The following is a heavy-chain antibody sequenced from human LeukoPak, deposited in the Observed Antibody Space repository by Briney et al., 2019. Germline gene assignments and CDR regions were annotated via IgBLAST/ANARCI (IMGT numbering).Heavy chain of an antibody. CDR2: IYTSGST. Sequence: PSETLSLTCTVSDGSISSYHWTWIRQPAGKGLEWIGRIYTSGSTNYNPSLKSRVTMSVDTSKNQFSLKLSSVTAADTAVYYCARDGAYYYDSSGYYQNWFDPWGQGTLVTVSS. J-gene: IGHJ5*02. CDR1: DGSISSYH. D-gene: IGHD3-22*01. V-gene: IGHV4-4*07. CDR3: ARDGAYYYDSSGYYQNWFDP.